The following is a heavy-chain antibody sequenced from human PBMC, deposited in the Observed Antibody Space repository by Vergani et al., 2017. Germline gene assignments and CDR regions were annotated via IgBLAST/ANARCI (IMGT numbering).Heavy chain of an antibody. J-gene: IGHJ6*02. CDR1: GYTFTSYY. V-gene: IGHV1-46*01. CDR2: INPSGGST. D-gene: IGHD4-23*01. CDR3: ARSRWSLGYYYGMDV. Sequence: QVQLVQSGAEVKKPGASVKVSCKASGYTFTSYYMHWVRQAPGQGLEWMGIINPSGGSTSYAQKFQGRVTMTRDTSTSTVYMELSSLRSEDTAVYYCARSRWSLGYYYGMDVWGQGTTVTVSS.